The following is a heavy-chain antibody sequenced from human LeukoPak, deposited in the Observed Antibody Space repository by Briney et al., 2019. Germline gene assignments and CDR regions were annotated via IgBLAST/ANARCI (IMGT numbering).Heavy chain of an antibody. V-gene: IGHV1-2*02. CDR1: GYTFTGYY. CDR2: INPNSGGT. D-gene: IGHD5-18*01. CDR3: AKEAGAMGYFDY. Sequence: SVKVSCKASGYTFTGYYMHWVRQAPGQGLEWMGWINPNSGGTNYAQKFQGRVTMTRDTSISTAYLELSRLRSDDTAVYYCAKEAGAMGYFDYWGQGALVTVSS. J-gene: IGHJ4*02.